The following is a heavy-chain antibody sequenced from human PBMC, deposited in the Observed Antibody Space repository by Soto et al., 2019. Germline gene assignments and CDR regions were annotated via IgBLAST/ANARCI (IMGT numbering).Heavy chain of an antibody. CDR3: AREDRIAVRSRVGFDY. Sequence: SETLSLTCAVYGGSFSGYYWSWIRQPPGKGLEWIGEINHSGSTNYNPSLKSRVTISVDTSKNQFSLKLSSVTAADTAVYYCAREDRIAVRSRVGFDYWGQGTLVTVSS. CDR2: INHSGST. V-gene: IGHV4-34*01. CDR1: GGSFSGYY. D-gene: IGHD6-19*01. J-gene: IGHJ4*02.